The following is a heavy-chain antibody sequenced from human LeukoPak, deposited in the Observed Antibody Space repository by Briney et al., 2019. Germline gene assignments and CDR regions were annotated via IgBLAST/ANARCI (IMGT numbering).Heavy chain of an antibody. J-gene: IGHJ4*02. CDR2: ISSNGGST. Sequence: EPGGSLRLSCSASGFTFSRYAMHWVRQAPGKGLEYVSAISSNGGSTYYADSVKGRFTISRDNSKNTLYLQMNSLRAEDTAVYYCAKDPSTVTPLGDYWGQGTLVTVSS. CDR1: GFTFSRYA. D-gene: IGHD4-11*01. CDR3: AKDPSTVTPLGDY. V-gene: IGHV3-64*04.